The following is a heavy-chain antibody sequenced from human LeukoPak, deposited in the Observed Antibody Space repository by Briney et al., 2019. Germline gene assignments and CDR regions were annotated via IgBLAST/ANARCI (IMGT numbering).Heavy chain of an antibody. CDR3: ARVPRVYPRYCSSTSCPPTKYNWFDP. Sequence: ASVKVSCKASGYTFTSYAMNWVRQAPGQGLEWMGWINTNTGNPTYAQGFTGWFVFSLDTSVSTAYLQISSLKAEDTAVYYCARVPRVYPRYCSSTSCPPTKYNWFDPWGQGTLVTVSS. V-gene: IGHV7-4-1*02. CDR2: INTNTGNP. D-gene: IGHD2-2*01. J-gene: IGHJ5*02. CDR1: GYTFTSYA.